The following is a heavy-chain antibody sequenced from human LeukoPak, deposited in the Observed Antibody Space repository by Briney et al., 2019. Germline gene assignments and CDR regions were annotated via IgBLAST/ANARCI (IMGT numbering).Heavy chain of an antibody. Sequence: ASVKVSCKVSGYTLTELSMHWVRQAPGKGLEWMGGFDPEDGETIYAQKFQGRVTMTEDTSTDTAYMELSSLRSEDTAVYYCAKDQPVYDSSGSNYYFDYWGQGTLVTVSS. CDR1: GYTLTELS. J-gene: IGHJ4*02. D-gene: IGHD3-22*01. CDR3: AKDQPVYDSSGSNYYFDY. CDR2: FDPEDGET. V-gene: IGHV1-24*01.